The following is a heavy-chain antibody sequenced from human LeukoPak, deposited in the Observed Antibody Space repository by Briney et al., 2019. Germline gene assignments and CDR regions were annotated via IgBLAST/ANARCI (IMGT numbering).Heavy chain of an antibody. CDR1: GFTFSSYW. D-gene: IGHD7-27*01. V-gene: IGHV3-74*01. CDR2: ITSDGVTT. J-gene: IGHJ5*02. CDR3: VRGSVGWGSPSWFDP. Sequence: PGGSLRLSCAASGFTFSSYWMHWVRQAPGKGLVWVSRITSDGVTTTYADSVKGRFTTSRDNAKNTLYLQMNSLRVEDAAVYYCVRGSVGWGSPSWFDPWGQGTLVIVSS.